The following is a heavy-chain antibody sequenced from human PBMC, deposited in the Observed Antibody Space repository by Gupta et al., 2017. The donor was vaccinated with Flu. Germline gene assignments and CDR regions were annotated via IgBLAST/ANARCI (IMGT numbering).Heavy chain of an antibody. Sequence: EVQLVQSGAEVKKPGESLRISCQGAGYSFTNYWIAWVRQMPGKGLEWVGIIYPGDSDTRYSPSFQGQVTISADKSISTAYLQWRSLKASDTAMYYCARTWELRFGYFEYWGQGTLVTVSS. J-gene: IGHJ4*02. CDR1: GYSFTNYW. CDR3: ARTWELRFGYFEY. D-gene: IGHD1-26*01. V-gene: IGHV5-51*03. CDR2: IYPGDSDT.